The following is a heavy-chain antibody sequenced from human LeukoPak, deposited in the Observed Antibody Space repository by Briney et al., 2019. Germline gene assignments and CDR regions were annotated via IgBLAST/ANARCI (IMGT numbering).Heavy chain of an antibody. Sequence: PGRSLRLSCAASGFTFSSYAMHWVRQAPGKGLEWVAVFWYDGSNRYYADSVKGRFTISRDNSKNTLYLQMGSMKAEDTAIYYCARSDRSEGDAFDIWGQGTVVTVSS. CDR3: ARSDRSEGDAFDI. D-gene: IGHD3-3*01. J-gene: IGHJ3*02. CDR2: FWYDGSNR. V-gene: IGHV3-33*08. CDR1: GFTFSSYA.